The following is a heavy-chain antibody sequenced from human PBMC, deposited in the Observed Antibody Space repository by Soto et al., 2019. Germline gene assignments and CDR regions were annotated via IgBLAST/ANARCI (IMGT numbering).Heavy chain of an antibody. V-gene: IGHV3-74*01. D-gene: IGHD4-4*01. J-gene: IGHJ6*02. CDR3: ARDGSNYSNYVHYYYGMDV. Sequence: PGGSLRLSCAASGFTFSSYWMHWVRQAPGKGLVWVSRINSDGSSTSYADSVKGRFTISRDNSRSTLYLQMNSLRAEDTAVYYCARDGSNYSNYVHYYYGMDVWGQGTTVTVSS. CDR1: GFTFSSYW. CDR2: INSDGSST.